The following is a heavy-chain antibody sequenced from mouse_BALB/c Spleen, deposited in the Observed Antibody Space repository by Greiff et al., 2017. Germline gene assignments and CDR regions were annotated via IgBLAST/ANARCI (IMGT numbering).Heavy chain of an antibody. Sequence: QVQLQQSGAELAKPGASVKMSCKASGYTFTSYWMHWVKQRPGQGLEWIGYINPSTGYTEYNQKFKDKATLTADKSSSTAYMQLSSLTSEDSAVYYCARLRRFDYWGQGTTLTVSS. CDR2: INPSTGYT. J-gene: IGHJ2*01. CDR3: ARLRRFDY. D-gene: IGHD2-2*01. CDR1: GYTFTSYW. V-gene: IGHV1-7*01.